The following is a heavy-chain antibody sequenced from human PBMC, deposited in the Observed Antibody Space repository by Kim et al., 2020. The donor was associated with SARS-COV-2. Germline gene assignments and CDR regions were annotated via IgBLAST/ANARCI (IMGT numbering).Heavy chain of an antibody. CDR1: GGSVSSGSYY. CDR3: ARVVGQWLGYYYGMDV. D-gene: IGHD6-19*01. V-gene: IGHV4-61*01. J-gene: IGHJ6*02. Sequence: SETLSLTCTVSGGSVSSGSYYWSWIRQPPGKGLEWIGYIYYSGSTNYNPSLKSRVTISVDTSKNQFSLKLSSVTAADTAVYYCARVVGQWLGYYYGMDVWAQGTTLTVSS. CDR2: IYYSGST.